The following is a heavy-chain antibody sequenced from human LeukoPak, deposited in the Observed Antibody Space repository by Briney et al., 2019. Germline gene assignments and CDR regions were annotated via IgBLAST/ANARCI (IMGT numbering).Heavy chain of an antibody. CDR3: ARDPRGGAFDI. CDR2: ISSSSSYI. J-gene: IGHJ3*02. D-gene: IGHD3-10*01. Sequence: GGFLRLSCAASGFTFSSYSMNWVRQAPGKGLEWVSSISSSSSYIYYADSVKGRFTISRDNAKNSLYLQMNSLRAEDTAVYYCARDPRGGAFDIWGQGTMVTVSS. CDR1: GFTFSSYS. V-gene: IGHV3-21*01.